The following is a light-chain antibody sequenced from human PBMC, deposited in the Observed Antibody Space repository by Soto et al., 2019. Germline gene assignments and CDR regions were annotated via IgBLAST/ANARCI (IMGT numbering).Light chain of an antibody. Sequence: QSVLTQPASVSGSPGQSITMSCTGTISDVGGYNYVSWYQQHPGKAPKLMIYEVSNRPSGVSNRFSGSKSGNTASLTISGLQAEDEADDYCSSYTSRGTYVFGTGTKVTVL. CDR2: EVS. V-gene: IGLV2-14*01. J-gene: IGLJ1*01. CDR1: ISDVGGYNY. CDR3: SSYTSRGTYV.